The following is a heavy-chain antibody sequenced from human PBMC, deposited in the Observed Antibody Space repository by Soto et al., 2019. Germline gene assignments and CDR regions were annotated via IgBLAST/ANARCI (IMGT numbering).Heavy chain of an antibody. CDR3: GRDLHDYVSFGSDP. D-gene: IGHD3-16*01. CDR2: ISTSSSYI. V-gene: IGHV3-21*01. Sequence: PGGSLRLSCAASGFTFSSYAMSWVRQAPGKGLEWVSSISTSSSYIYYADSLKGRFTISRDNAKNSLYLQMNSLRAEDTAVYYCGRDLHDYVSFGSDPSGQGTLVTVSS. CDR1: GFTFSSYA. J-gene: IGHJ5*02.